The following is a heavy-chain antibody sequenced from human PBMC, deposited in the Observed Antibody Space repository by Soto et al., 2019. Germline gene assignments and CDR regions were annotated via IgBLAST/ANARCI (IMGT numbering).Heavy chain of an antibody. J-gene: IGHJ4*02. CDR2: INHGGGT. CDR1: GLTFSAYY. V-gene: IGHV4-34*08. D-gene: IGHD2-8*02. Sequence: SGSLRLSCAASGLTFSAYYWSWIRQPPGKGLEWIGEINHGGGTNYNPSLKSRVTISVDTTKSQSSLKQTSVTDADRTVCNCTRGGVDTVVRSGCYEYWGQGTPVTVPS. CDR3: TRGGVDTVVRSGCYEY.